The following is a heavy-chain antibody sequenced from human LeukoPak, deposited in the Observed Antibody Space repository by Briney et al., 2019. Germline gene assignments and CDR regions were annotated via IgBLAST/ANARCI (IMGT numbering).Heavy chain of an antibody. D-gene: IGHD6-13*01. J-gene: IGHJ4*02. CDR3: ASQQDGWY. CDR1: GFTFSTYT. V-gene: IGHV3-7*01. Sequence: GGSLRLSCAASGFTFSTYTMNWVRQAPGKGLEWVANIKQDGSEKYYVDSVKGRFTISRDNAKNSLYLQMNSLRAEDTAVYYCASQQDGWYWGQGTLVTVSS. CDR2: IKQDGSEK.